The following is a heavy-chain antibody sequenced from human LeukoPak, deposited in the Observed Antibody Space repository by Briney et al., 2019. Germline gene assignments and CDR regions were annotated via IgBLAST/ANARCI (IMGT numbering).Heavy chain of an antibody. Sequence: GGSLRLSCAASGFTVSSNYMRWVRQAPGKGLEWVSVIYSGGSTYYADSVKGRLTISRDNSKNTLYLQMNSLRAEDTAVYYCASLWFGELAFDYWGQGTLVTVSS. CDR2: IYSGGST. CDR3: ASLWFGELAFDY. CDR1: GFTVSSNY. V-gene: IGHV3-53*01. D-gene: IGHD3-10*01. J-gene: IGHJ4*02.